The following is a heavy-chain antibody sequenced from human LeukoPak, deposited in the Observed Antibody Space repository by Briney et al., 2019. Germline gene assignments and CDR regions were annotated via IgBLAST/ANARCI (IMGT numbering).Heavy chain of an antibody. CDR3: AGVSHPYCSGGSCLPFDY. Sequence: GASVKVSCKASGGTFSSYAISWVRQAPGQGLEWMGGIIPIFGTANYAQKFQGRVTITADKSTSTAYMELSSLRSEDTAVYYCAGVSHPYCSGGSCLPFDYWGQGTLVTVSS. D-gene: IGHD2-15*01. CDR1: GGTFSSYA. V-gene: IGHV1-69*06. CDR2: IIPIFGTA. J-gene: IGHJ4*02.